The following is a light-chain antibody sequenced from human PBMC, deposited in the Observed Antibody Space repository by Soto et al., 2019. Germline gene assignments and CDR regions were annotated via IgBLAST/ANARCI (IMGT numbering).Light chain of an antibody. CDR3: QQYNKWPLT. CDR1: QSVNSN. J-gene: IGKJ1*01. Sequence: EIRVKQSPATPSVPPGERATLSCRASQSVNSNDLAWYQQTPGQAPRLLIYGASTRATGIPVRFSGSASGTEFTLTISSLQSEDFTVYYCQQYNKWPLTFGQGTKVDNK. CDR2: GAS. V-gene: IGKV3-15*01.